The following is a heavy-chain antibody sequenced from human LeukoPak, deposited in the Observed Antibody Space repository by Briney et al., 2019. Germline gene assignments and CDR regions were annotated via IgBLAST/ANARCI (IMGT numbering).Heavy chain of an antibody. CDR2: IHYSGRP. D-gene: IGHD3-16*01. CDR1: GGSTSGHY. J-gene: IGHJ6*02. Sequence: SETLSLTCTVSGGSTSGHYWTWIRQPPGKGLEWIGQIHYSGRPDYNPSLESRVTISVDTSKNQLSLKVTSVTGADTAVYYCARFGVDYDMDVWGQGTTVTVSS. CDR3: ARFGVDYDMDV. V-gene: IGHV4-59*11.